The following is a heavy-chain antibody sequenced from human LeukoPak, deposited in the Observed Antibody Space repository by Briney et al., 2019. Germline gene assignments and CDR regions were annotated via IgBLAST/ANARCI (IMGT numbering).Heavy chain of an antibody. CDR3: ARAPDYAFDY. D-gene: IGHD4-17*01. CDR2: IYSGGST. J-gene: IGHJ4*02. Sequence: PGGSLRLSCVVSGFTVSNNYMSWVRQAPRKGLEWVSLIYSGGSTYYADSVKGRFTISRDNSKNTVYLQMNSLRAEDTAVYYCARAPDYAFDYWGQGTLVTVSS. CDR1: GFTVSNNY. V-gene: IGHV3-66*01.